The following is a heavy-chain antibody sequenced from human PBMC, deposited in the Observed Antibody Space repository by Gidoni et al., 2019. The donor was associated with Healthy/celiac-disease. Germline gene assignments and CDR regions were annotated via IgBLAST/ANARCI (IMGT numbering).Heavy chain of an antibody. D-gene: IGHD4-4*01. CDR2: IIPIFGTA. CDR3: AAGGLQEVYYYYYGMDV. Sequence: QVQLVQSGAEVKKPGSSVKVSCKASGRTFSIYAISWVRQAPGQGLAWMGGIIPIFGTANYAQKFQGRVTITADESTSTAYMELSSLRSEDTAVYYCAAGGLQEVYYYYYGMDVWGQGTTVTVSS. CDR1: GRTFSIYA. V-gene: IGHV1-69*01. J-gene: IGHJ6*02.